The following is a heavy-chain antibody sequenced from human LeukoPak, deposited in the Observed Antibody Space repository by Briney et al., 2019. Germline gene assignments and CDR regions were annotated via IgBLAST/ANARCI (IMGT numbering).Heavy chain of an antibody. J-gene: IGHJ6*03. Sequence: ASVKVSCKASGYTFTSYDINWVRQATGQGLEWMGWMNPNSGNTNYAQKLQGRVTMTTDTSTSTAYMELRSLRSDDTAVYYCARVVSSSWWDYYYYYMDVWGKGTTVTISS. V-gene: IGHV1-18*01. CDR1: GYTFTSYD. CDR3: ARVVSSSWWDYYYYYMDV. D-gene: IGHD6-13*01. CDR2: MNPNSGNT.